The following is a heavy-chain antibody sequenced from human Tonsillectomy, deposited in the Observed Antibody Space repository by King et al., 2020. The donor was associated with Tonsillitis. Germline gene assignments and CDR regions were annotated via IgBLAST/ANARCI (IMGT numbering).Heavy chain of an antibody. V-gene: IGHV4-34*01. CDR3: ARGPSAISGVILTPPTFFDY. D-gene: IGHD3-16*01. CDR2: INHRGGP. CDR1: GGSLSVFS. Sequence: QVQLQQWGAGLLKPSETLSLTCAVSGGSLSVFSWNGTRQPPGRGLEWIGKINHRGGPTYNRSLKGRVTFSADTSNNPFSLSLSSVAAADTALYYCARGPSAISGVILTPPTFFDYWGQGALVTVSA. J-gene: IGHJ4*02.